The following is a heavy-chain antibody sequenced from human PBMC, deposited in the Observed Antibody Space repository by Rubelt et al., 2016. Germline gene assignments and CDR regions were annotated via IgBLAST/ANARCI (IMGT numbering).Heavy chain of an antibody. D-gene: IGHD5-12*01. J-gene: IGHJ5*02. CDR3: ARDPTTRFTSTGWFDP. Sequence: QVQLVQSGAEVKKPEASVKVSCKASGYTFTSYGISWVRQAPGQGLEWMGWISAYNGNTNYAQKLQGRVTLTTDTAKSTAYMELRSLRSDETAVYYCARDPTTRFTSTGWFDPWGQGTLVTVSS. CDR1: GYTFTSYG. V-gene: IGHV1-18*01. CDR2: ISAYNGNT.